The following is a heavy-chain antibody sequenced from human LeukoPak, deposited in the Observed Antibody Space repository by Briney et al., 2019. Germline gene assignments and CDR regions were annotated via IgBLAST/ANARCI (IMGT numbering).Heavy chain of an antibody. CDR1: GFTFSSYS. CDR3: ASIRSAFDI. V-gene: IGHV3-21*01. D-gene: IGHD3-3*02. Sequence: GGSLRLSCAASGFTFSSYSMNWVRQAPGKGLEWVSSISSSSSYIYYADSVKGRFIISRDNAKNSLYLQMNSLRAEDTAVYYCASIRSAFDIWGQGTMVTVSS. J-gene: IGHJ3*02. CDR2: ISSSSSYI.